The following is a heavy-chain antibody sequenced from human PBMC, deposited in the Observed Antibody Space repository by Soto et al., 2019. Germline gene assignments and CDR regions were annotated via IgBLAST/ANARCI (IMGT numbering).Heavy chain of an antibody. V-gene: IGHV3-30*04. CDR3: ARDAETVTTAYYFDY. CDR1: GFTFSDYA. D-gene: IGHD4-17*01. J-gene: IGHJ4*02. CDR2: ISYDGRDK. Sequence: GGSLRLSCAASGFTFSDYAMHWVRQAPGKGLEWVTLISYDGRDKYYADSVKGRFTFSRDNSKNTLYLQMNSLKPEDTAVYYCARDAETVTTAYYFDYWGQGALVTVSS.